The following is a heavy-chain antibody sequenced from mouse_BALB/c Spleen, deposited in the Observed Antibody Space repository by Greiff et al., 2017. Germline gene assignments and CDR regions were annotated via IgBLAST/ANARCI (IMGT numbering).Heavy chain of an antibody. CDR1: GYAFSSYW. CDR2: IYPGDGDT. J-gene: IGHJ2*01. Sequence: QVQLKQSGAELVRPGSSVKISCKASGYAFSSYWMNWVKQRPGQGLEWIGQIYPGDGDTNYNGKFKGKATLTADKSSSTAYMQLSSLTSEDSAVYFCARMGASYYRYDEDFDYWGQGTTLTVSS. D-gene: IGHD2-14*01. CDR3: ARMGASYYRYDEDFDY. V-gene: IGHV1-80*01.